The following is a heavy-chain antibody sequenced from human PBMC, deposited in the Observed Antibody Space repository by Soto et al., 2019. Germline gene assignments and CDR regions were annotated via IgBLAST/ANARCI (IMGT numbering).Heavy chain of an antibody. CDR2: IYYSGST. Sequence: SETLSLTCTVSGGSISSSSYYWGWIRQPPGKGLEWIGSIYYSGSTYYNPSLKSRVTISVDTSKNQFSLKLSSVTAADTAVYSCASTYSSSVGNYYYYYGMDVWGQGTTVTVSS. CDR1: GGSISSSSYY. CDR3: ASTYSSSVGNYYYYYGMDV. J-gene: IGHJ6*02. D-gene: IGHD6-13*01. V-gene: IGHV4-39*01.